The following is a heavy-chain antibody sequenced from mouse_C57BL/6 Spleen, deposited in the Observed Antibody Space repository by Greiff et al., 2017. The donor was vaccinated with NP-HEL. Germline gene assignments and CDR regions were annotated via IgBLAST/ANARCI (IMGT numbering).Heavy chain of an antibody. Sequence: VQLQQPGAELVKPGASVKLSCKASGYTFTSYWMHWVKQRPGQGLEWIGMIHPNSGSTNYNEKFKSKATLTVDKSSSTAYMQLSSLTSEDSAVYYCARWDTTVGYFDVWGTGTTVTVSS. V-gene: IGHV1-64*01. CDR2: IHPNSGST. CDR1: GYTFTSYW. CDR3: ARWDTTVGYFDV. J-gene: IGHJ1*03. D-gene: IGHD1-1*01.